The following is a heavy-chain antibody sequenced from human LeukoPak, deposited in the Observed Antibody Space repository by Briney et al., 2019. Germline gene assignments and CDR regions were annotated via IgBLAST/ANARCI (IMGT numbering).Heavy chain of an antibody. Sequence: ASLKGSCKASGYTFTSSDINCVRQATGQGLEWMGWMNPNSGNTGYAQKFQGRVTMTRKISISTAYMELSRLRSEDTAVYYCASSSGTDAFDIWGQGTMVTVSS. CDR3: ASSSGTDAFDI. CDR1: GYTFTSSD. J-gene: IGHJ3*02. CDR2: MNPNSGNT. D-gene: IGHD1-14*01. V-gene: IGHV1-8*01.